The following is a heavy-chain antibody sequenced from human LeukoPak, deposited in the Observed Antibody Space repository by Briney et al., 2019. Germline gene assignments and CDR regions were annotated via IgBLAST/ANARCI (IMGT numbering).Heavy chain of an antibody. J-gene: IGHJ4*02. D-gene: IGHD6-13*01. CDR1: GFTFSSYW. V-gene: IGHV3-74*01. CDR3: ARISKYSSRYDVM. CDR2: INNDGRSI. Sequence: GSLRLSCAASGFTFSSYWMHWVRQAPGKGLVWVSRINNDGRSISYADSVEGRFTISRDNAKNTPYLQMNSLRAEDTAVYYCARISKYSSRYDVMGAQGTLVTVSS.